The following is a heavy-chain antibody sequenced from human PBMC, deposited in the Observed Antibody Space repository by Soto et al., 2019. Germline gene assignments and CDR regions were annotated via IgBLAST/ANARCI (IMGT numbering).Heavy chain of an antibody. CDR1: GGSISSYY. CDR2: IYYSGST. J-gene: IGHJ6*02. CDR3: ARRGSSSLYYYYYGMDV. V-gene: IGHV4-59*01. Sequence: PSETLSLTCTVSGGSISSYYWSWIRQPPGKGLEWIGYIYYSGSTNYNPSLKSRVTISVDTSKNQFSLKLSSVTAADTAVYYCARRGSSSLYYYYYGMDVWGQGTTVTVSS. D-gene: IGHD6-6*01.